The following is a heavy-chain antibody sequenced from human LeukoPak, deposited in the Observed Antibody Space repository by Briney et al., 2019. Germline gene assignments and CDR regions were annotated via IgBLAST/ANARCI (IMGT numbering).Heavy chain of an antibody. CDR2: IYYSGST. CDR1: GGSISSYY. D-gene: IGHD2-15*01. CDR3: ARLISGNWFDP. V-gene: IGHV4-59*08. Sequence: SETLSLTCTVSGGSISSYYWSWIRQPSGKGLEWIGYIYYSGSTNYDPSLKSRVTISVDTSKNQFSLKLSSVTAADTAVYYCARLISGNWFDPWGQGTLVTVSP. J-gene: IGHJ5*02.